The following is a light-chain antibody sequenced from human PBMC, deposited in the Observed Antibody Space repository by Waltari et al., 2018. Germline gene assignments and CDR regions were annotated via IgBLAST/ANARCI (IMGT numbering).Light chain of an antibody. Sequence: DIQMTQSPSTLSASVGDRVTITCRASQSISSWLAWYQLKPGKAPKLLIYKASGLESGVPSRFSCSGSGTEFTLTISSLQPDDFATYYCQQYNSYSRTFGQGTKVEIK. CDR1: QSISSW. CDR2: KAS. CDR3: QQYNSYSRT. J-gene: IGKJ1*01. V-gene: IGKV1-5*03.